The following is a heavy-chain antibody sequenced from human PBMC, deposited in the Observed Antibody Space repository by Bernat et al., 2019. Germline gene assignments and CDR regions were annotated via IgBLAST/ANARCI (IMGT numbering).Heavy chain of an antibody. J-gene: IGHJ4*02. Sequence: QVQLQESGPGLVKPSGTLSLTCAVSGGSINSSNWWSWVRQPPGKGVEWIGEIYHSGSTNYNPSLKSRVTISVDKSKNQFSLKLSSVTAADTAVYYCARDDYYDSSGYKPLDYWGQGTLVTVSS. CDR3: ARDDYYDSSGYKPLDY. CDR1: GGSINSSNW. V-gene: IGHV4-4*02. CDR2: IYHSGST. D-gene: IGHD3-22*01.